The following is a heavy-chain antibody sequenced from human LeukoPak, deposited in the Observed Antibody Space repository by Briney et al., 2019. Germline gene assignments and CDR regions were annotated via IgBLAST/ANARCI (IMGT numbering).Heavy chain of an antibody. CDR1: GGSISISNC. Sequence: SETLSLTCAVSGGSISISNCWSWVRQPPGKGLEWIGEICHSGSTNYNPSLKSRVTMSVDKSKNQFSLNLSSVTAADTAVYYCVRAFGNSSGWDENYFDYWGQGTLVTVSS. CDR3: VRAFGNSSGWDENYFDY. CDR2: ICHSGST. D-gene: IGHD6-19*01. V-gene: IGHV4-4*02. J-gene: IGHJ4*02.